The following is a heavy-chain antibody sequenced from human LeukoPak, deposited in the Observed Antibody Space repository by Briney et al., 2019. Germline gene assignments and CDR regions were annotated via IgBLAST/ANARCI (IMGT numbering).Heavy chain of an antibody. D-gene: IGHD1-1*01. J-gene: IGHJ5*02. CDR3: ARAMWVSNADAVS. Sequence: GGSLRLSCAASGFSFSSYAMSWVRQAPVRGLEWVASMKGGGGDTFYADFVKGRFTHSRDDSRNTVYLQLNSLRVEDTAVYYCARAMWVSNADAVSWGQGTLVTVSA. CDR2: MKGGGGDT. V-gene: IGHV3-23*01. CDR1: GFSFSSYA.